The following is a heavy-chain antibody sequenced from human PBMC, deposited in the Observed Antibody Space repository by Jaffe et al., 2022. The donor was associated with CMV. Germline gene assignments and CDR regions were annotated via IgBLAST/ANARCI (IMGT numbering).Heavy chain of an antibody. J-gene: IGHJ4*02. CDR1: GYSFTTYA. Sequence: QVRLVQSGAEVKKPGDSVKVSCKASGYSFTTYAIHWVRQAPGQRLEWMGWMNAGDSNIKYAQNLQGRVTISSDTSASTAYMELSSLRSEDTAVYYCARPRFRGYSYAYFDYWGQGTLVTVSS. CDR3: ARPRFRGYSYAYFDY. V-gene: IGHV1-3*01. D-gene: IGHD5-18*01. CDR2: MNAGDSNI.